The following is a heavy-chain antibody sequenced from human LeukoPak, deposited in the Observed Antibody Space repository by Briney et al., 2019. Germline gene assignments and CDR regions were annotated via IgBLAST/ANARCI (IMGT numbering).Heavy chain of an antibody. CDR1: GYTFSDYY. Sequence: GASVKVSCKASGYTFSDYYMHWWRQAPGQRLEWLGWINPKSGDTNFAQNFQGKVTMTRDTSINTAYMELSSLTSDDRAVYYCAMGPNTGAFDAWGQGTLVTVSS. D-gene: IGHD7-27*01. V-gene: IGHV1-2*02. J-gene: IGHJ4*02. CDR3: AMGPNTGAFDA. CDR2: INPKSGDT.